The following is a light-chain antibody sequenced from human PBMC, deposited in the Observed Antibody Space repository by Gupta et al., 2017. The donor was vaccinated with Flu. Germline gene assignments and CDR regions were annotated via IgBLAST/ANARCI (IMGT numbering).Light chain of an antibody. CDR2: EVS. Sequence: QSALTQPASVSGSPGQSITISCTGTSSDVGGYNNVSWYQQHQGKAPKLMIYEVSTRPSVVSNRFSGSRSGNTASPPISGLQAEAESDFYCSSYTRIITLYLFGTGPKVPVL. CDR1: SSDVGGYNN. V-gene: IGLV2-14*01. J-gene: IGLJ1*01. CDR3: SSYTRIITLYL.